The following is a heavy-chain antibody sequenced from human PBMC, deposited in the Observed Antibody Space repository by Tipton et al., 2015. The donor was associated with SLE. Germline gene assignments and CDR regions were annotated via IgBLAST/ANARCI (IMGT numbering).Heavy chain of an antibody. Sequence: LRLSCAVYGGSFSGYYWSWIRQPPGKGLEWIGEINHSGSTYYNPSLKSRVTISVDTSKNHFSLKLSSVTAADTAVYYCAREFDGSGISDYWGQGTLVTVSS. CDR1: GGSFSGYY. J-gene: IGHJ4*02. CDR3: AREFDGSGISDY. V-gene: IGHV4-34*01. D-gene: IGHD3-10*01. CDR2: INHSGST.